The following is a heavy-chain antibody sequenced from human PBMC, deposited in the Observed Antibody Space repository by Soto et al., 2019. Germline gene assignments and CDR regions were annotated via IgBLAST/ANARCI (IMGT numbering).Heavy chain of an antibody. CDR2: VHHSWGS. V-gene: IGHV4-59*08. CDR1: GGSISSYY. D-gene: IGHD3-10*01. CDR3: ARQGFGPLHGLVDV. J-gene: IGHJ6*02. Sequence: QVQLQESGPGLVKPSETLSLSCTVSGGSISSYYWSWFRQSPGKQMEWIGYVHHSWGSSYNPSLQSRVAISLDTSKSQFPLKVTSVPATDTAVYYCARQGFGPLHGLVDVWGQGTTVTVSS.